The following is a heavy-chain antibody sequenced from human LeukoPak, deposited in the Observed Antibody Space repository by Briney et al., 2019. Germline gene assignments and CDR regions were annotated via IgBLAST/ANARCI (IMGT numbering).Heavy chain of an antibody. CDR3: ASNSPALTGH. J-gene: IGHJ4*02. CDR2: IRYDGSNK. CDR1: GFTFSSYG. D-gene: IGHD3-9*01. Sequence: GGSLRLSCAASGFTFSSYGMHWVRQAPGKGLEGVAFIRYDGSNKYYADSAKGRFTISRDNSKNTLYLQMNSLRAEDTAVYYCASNSPALTGHWGQGTLVTVSS. V-gene: IGHV3-30*02.